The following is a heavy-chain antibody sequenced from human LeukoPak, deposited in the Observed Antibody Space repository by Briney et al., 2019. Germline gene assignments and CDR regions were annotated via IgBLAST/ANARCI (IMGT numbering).Heavy chain of an antibody. CDR2: INLASGRT. V-gene: IGHV1-2*02. Sequence: ASVKVSCRASGYIFTGYYMHWIRQAPGQGLEWMGWINLASGRTNYAQNFQDRVTMTSDTSINTAYMELSRLGSDDTALYYCARGTYYDSSAYSGVRLFDYWGQGTLVTVS. CDR3: ARGTYYDSSAYSGVRLFDY. D-gene: IGHD3-22*01. CDR1: GYIFTGYY. J-gene: IGHJ4*02.